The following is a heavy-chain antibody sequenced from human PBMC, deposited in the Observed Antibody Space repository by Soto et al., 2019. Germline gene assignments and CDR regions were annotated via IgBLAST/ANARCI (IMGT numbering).Heavy chain of an antibody. D-gene: IGHD3-10*01. CDR1: GLTVSNAY. V-gene: IGHV3-53*01. Sequence: GGSLRLSCAAAGLTVSNAYMAWVRQAPGRWLEWVSVIYDNGTTYYADSVKGPFTISRDTSTNQLSLQMDSLRAEDTAVYYCVRPLPSGRNYGLDVWGQGTTVTVSS. J-gene: IGHJ6*02. CDR3: VRPLPSGRNYGLDV. CDR2: IYDNGTT.